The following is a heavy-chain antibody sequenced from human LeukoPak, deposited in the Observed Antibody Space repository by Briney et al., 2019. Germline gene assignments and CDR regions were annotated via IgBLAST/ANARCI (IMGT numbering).Heavy chain of an antibody. CDR1: GGSVGSGSYY. CDR3: ARGSGYSYGLVYYYYGMDV. J-gene: IGHJ6*02. Sequence: SETLSLTCTVSGGSVGSGSYYWSWIRQPPEKGLEWIGYIYYSGSTNYNPSLKSRVTISVDTSKNQFSLKLSSVTAADTAVYYCARGSGYSYGLVYYYYGMDVWGQGTTVTVSS. CDR2: IYYSGST. V-gene: IGHV4-61*01. D-gene: IGHD5-18*01.